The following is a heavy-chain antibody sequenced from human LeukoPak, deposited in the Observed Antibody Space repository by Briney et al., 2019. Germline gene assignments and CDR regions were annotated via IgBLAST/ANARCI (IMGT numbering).Heavy chain of an antibody. J-gene: IGHJ2*01. CDR1: GYTFTGYY. CDR2: INPNSGGT. CDR3: ARAPTPKDYYDSSGYYYLGRYFDL. Sequence: ASVTVSCKASGYTFTGYYMHWVRQAPGQGLEWMGWINPNSGGTNYAQKFQGRVTMTRDTSISTAYMELSRLRSDDTAVYYCARAPTPKDYYDSSGYYYLGRYFDLWGRGTLDPVSS. V-gene: IGHV1-2*02. D-gene: IGHD3-22*01.